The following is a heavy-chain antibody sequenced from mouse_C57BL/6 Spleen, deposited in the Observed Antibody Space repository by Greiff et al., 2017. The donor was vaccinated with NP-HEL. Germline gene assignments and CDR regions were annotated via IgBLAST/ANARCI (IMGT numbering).Heavy chain of an antibody. CDR2: IDPETGGT. J-gene: IGHJ3*01. CDR3: TRDGSGYRLFAY. CDR1: GYTFTDYE. V-gene: IGHV1-15*01. Sequence: VQLQESGAELVRPGASVTLSCKASGYTFTDYEMHWVKQTPVHGLEWIGAIDPETGGTAYNQKFTGKAILTADKSSSTAYMVLRSLTSEDAAVYYCTRDGSGYRLFAYWGQGTLVTVSA. D-gene: IGHD3-2*02.